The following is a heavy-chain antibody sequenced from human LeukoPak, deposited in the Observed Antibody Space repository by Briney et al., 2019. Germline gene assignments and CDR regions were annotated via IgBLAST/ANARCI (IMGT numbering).Heavy chain of an antibody. J-gene: IGHJ4*02. V-gene: IGHV1-69*06. Sequence: ASVKVSCKASGYTFTGYYMHWVRQAPGQGLEWTGGIIPIFGTANYAQKFQGRVTITADKSTSTAYMELSSLRSEDTAVYYCARAADSSSWYYYWGQGTLVTVSS. CDR2: IIPIFGTA. D-gene: IGHD6-13*01. CDR1: GYTFTGYY. CDR3: ARAADSSSWYYY.